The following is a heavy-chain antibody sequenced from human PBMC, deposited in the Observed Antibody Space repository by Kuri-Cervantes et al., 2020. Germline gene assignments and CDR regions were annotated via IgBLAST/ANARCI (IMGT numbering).Heavy chain of an antibody. CDR3: ARDAPFYSSSSWYYFDY. D-gene: IGHD6-13*01. Sequence: GGSLRLSCAASGFTFSTYSMNWVRQAPGKGLEWVSSIGSTSSYIYYADSVKGRFTISRDNAKNSLYLQMSSLRAEDTAVYYCARDAPFYSSSSWYYFDYWGQGTLVTVSS. CDR2: IGSTSSYI. V-gene: IGHV3-21*01. J-gene: IGHJ4*02. CDR1: GFTFSTYS.